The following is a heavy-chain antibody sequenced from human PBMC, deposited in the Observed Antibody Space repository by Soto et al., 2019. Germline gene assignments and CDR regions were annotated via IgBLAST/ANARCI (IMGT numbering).Heavy chain of an antibody. CDR2: IWYDGSNK. V-gene: IGHV3-33*01. J-gene: IGHJ4*02. Sequence: QVQLVESGGGVVQPGRSLRLSCAASGFTFSSYGMHWVRQAPGKGLEWVAVIWYDGSNKYYADSVKGRFTISRDNSKNTLYLQMNSLRAEDTAVYYCARDAFDYSNYVGRGKFYYFDYWGQGTLVTVSS. CDR3: ARDAFDYSNYVGRGKFYYFDY. D-gene: IGHD4-4*01. CDR1: GFTFSSYG.